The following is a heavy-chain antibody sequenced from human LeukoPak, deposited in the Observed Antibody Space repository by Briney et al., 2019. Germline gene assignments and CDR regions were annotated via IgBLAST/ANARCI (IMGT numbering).Heavy chain of an antibody. CDR3: ARRTAVALYFDY. J-gene: IGHJ4*02. V-gene: IGHV3-7*05. D-gene: IGHD6-19*01. Sequence: GGSLRLSCAASGFTFSNYWMNWVRQAPGKGLEWVANIKYDGSEESYVDSVKGRITVSRDNAKNSLYLQMNSLRADDTAVYYCARRTAVALYFDYWGQGTLVTVSS. CDR2: IKYDGSEE. CDR1: GFTFSNYW.